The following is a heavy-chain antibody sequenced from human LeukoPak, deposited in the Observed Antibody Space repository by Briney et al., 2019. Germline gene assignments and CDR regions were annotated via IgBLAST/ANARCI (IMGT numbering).Heavy chain of an antibody. CDR3: ARDNYYDSSGYYLAD. CDR1: GGSISSYY. J-gene: IGHJ4*02. CDR2: IYYSGST. D-gene: IGHD3-22*01. Sequence: PSETLSLTCTVSGGSISSYYWSWIRQPPGKGLEWIGYIYYSGSTNYNPSLKGRVTISVDTSKNQFSLKLSSVTAADTAVYYCARDNYYDSSGYYLADWGQGTLVTVSS. V-gene: IGHV4-59*01.